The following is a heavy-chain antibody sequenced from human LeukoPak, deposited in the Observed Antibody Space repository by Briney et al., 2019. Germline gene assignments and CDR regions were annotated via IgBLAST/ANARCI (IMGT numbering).Heavy chain of an antibody. CDR1: GGSISSSSYY. CDR2: IYYSGST. V-gene: IGHV4-39*07. J-gene: IGHJ2*01. D-gene: IGHD6-13*01. CDR3: ARERAAARYFDL. Sequence: PSETLSLTCTVSGGSISSSSYYWGWIRQPPGKGLEWIGSIYYSGSTYYNPSLKSRVTISVDTSRNQFSLKLSSVTAADTAVYYCARERAAARYFDLWGRGTLVTVSS.